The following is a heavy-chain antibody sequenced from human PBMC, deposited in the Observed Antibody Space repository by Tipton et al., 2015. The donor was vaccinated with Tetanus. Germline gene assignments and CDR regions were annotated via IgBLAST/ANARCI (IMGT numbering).Heavy chain of an antibody. V-gene: IGHV4-61*01. CDR3: ARTTVTIDY. Sequence: TLSLTCTVSGGSVSSGSYYWSWIRQPPGKGLEWIGYIYYSGSTNYNPSLKSRVTISVDTSKNQFSLKLSSVTAADTAVYYCARTTVTIDYWGQGTLVTVSS. J-gene: IGHJ4*02. CDR2: IYYSGST. CDR1: GGSVSSGSYY. D-gene: IGHD4-17*01.